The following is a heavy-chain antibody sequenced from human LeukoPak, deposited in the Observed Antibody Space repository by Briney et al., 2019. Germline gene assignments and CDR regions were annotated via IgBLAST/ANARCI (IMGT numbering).Heavy chain of an antibody. Sequence: GSLRLSCAASGFTFSNYAMRWVRQAPGKGLEWIGSIYYHENTYYNSSLKSRVAISVDTSKNQFSLKLNSVTAADTAVYFCARRAYSTAYWKHFDSWGQGTLVTVSS. CDR3: ARRAYSTAYWKHFDS. D-gene: IGHD1-1*01. V-gene: IGHV4-39*01. J-gene: IGHJ4*02. CDR1: GFTFSNYA. CDR2: IYYHENT.